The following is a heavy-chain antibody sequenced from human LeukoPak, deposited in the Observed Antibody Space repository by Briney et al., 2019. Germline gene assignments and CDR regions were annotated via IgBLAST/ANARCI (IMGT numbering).Heavy chain of an antibody. CDR3: AREVLLAAAGRWFDP. CDR1: GGSISSYY. J-gene: IGHJ5*02. V-gene: IGHV4-4*07. Sequence: SETLSLTCTVSGGSISSYYWSWIRQPAGKGLEWIGHIYTSGSTNYNPSLKSRVTMSVDTSKNQFSLKLSSVTAADTAVYYCAREVLLAAAGRWFDPWGQGTLVTVSS. CDR2: IYTSGST. D-gene: IGHD6-13*01.